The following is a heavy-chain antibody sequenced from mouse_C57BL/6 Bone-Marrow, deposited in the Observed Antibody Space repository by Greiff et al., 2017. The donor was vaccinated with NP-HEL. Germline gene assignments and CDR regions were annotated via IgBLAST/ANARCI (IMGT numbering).Heavy chain of an antibody. V-gene: IGHV1-63*01. CDR3: ATNYYGSPYWYFDV. Sequence: VKLQESGAELVRPGTSVKMSCKASGYTFTNYWIGWAKQRPGHGLEWIGDIYPGGGYTNYNEKFKGKATLTADKSSSTAYMQFSSLTSEDSAIYYCATNYYGSPYWYFDVWGTGTTVTVSS. D-gene: IGHD1-1*01. CDR2: IYPGGGYT. J-gene: IGHJ1*03. CDR1: GYTFTNYW.